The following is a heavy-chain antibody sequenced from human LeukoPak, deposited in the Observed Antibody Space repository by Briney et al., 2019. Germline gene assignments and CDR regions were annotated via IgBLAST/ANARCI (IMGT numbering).Heavy chain of an antibody. V-gene: IGHV4-59*01. D-gene: IGHD5-18*01. Sequence: SETLSLTCTVSGGFISSYYWSWIRQPPGKGLEWIGHIYYSGSTNYNPSLKSRVTISIDTSKNQFSLRLSSVTAADTAVYYCARGAAGYSYGWGQGTLVTVSS. J-gene: IGHJ4*02. CDR1: GGFISSYY. CDR2: IYYSGST. CDR3: ARGAAGYSYG.